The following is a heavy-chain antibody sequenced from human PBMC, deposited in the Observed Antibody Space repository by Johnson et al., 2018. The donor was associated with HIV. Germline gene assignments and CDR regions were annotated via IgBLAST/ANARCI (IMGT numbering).Heavy chain of an antibody. CDR3: ATIAAHGAAFDI. J-gene: IGHJ3*02. V-gene: IGHV3-30-3*01. D-gene: IGHD6-25*01. CDR2: ISYDGSNK. CDR1: GFTFSSYA. Sequence: QVQLVESGGGVVQPGRSLRLSCVASGFTFSSYAMHWVRQAPGKGLEWVAVISYDGSNKYYADSVKGRFTISRDNAENSLYLQVNSLRAEDTAAYYCATIAAHGAAFDIWGQGTVVTVSS.